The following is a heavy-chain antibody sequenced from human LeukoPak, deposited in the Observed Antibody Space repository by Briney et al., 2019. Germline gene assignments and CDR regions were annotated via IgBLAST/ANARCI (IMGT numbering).Heavy chain of an antibody. V-gene: IGHV4-34*01. Sequence: SETLSLTCAVYGGSFNHYYWSWIRQPPGKGLEWIGSIYYSGSTYYNPSLKSRVTISVDTSKNQFSLKLSSVTAADTAVYYCARLQYGIVFDYWGQGTLVTVSS. J-gene: IGHJ4*02. CDR1: GGSFNHYY. CDR3: ARLQYGIVFDY. CDR2: IYYSGST. D-gene: IGHD2/OR15-2a*01.